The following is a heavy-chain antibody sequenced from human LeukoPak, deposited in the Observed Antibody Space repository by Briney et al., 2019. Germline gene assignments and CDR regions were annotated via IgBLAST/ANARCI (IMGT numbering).Heavy chain of an antibody. Sequence: GGSLRLSCAASGFTLINYGMHWVRQAPGKGLEWVAVISHDGGNKYYADSVKGRFTISRDNSKNTLYLQMNSLRAEDTAVYYCSGYNWFDPWGQGTLVTVSS. CDR1: GFTLINYG. J-gene: IGHJ5*02. CDR2: ISHDGGNK. CDR3: SGYNWFDP. D-gene: IGHD3-22*01. V-gene: IGHV3-30*03.